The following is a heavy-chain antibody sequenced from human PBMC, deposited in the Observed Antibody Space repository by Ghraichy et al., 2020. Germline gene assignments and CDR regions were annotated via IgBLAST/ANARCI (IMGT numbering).Heavy chain of an antibody. Sequence: SETLSLTCTVSGGSVSSTSFYWSWIRQPPGKGLEWIGYIYNIGGTNYNPSLKSRVTISVDTSKNQFSLKLNSVTPADTAVYFCARSMVVRFDPLGQGIPGTFSS. V-gene: IGHV4-61*01. CDR1: GGSVSSTSFY. D-gene: IGHD2-15*01. J-gene: IGHJ5*02. CDR3: ARSMVVRFDP. CDR2: IYNIGGT.